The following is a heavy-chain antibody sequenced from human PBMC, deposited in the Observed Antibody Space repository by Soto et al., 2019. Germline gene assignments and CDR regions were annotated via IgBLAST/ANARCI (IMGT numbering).Heavy chain of an antibody. D-gene: IGHD6-13*01. CDR3: ARDPSRYEGAYNWIDP. J-gene: IGHJ5*02. CDR1: GYTFTGYY. CDR2: INPNSGGT. V-gene: IGHV1-2*02. Sequence: ASVKVSCKASGYTFTGYYMHWVRQAPGQGLERMGWINPNSGGTNYAQKFQGRVTMTRDTSISTAYMELSRLRSDDTAVYYCARDPSRYEGAYNWIDPWCQGTLVTVSS.